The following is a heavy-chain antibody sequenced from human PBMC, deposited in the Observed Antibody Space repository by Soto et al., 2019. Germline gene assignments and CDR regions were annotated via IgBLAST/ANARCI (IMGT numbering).Heavy chain of an antibody. CDR2: IYYSGST. D-gene: IGHD3-16*02. Sequence: PSETLSLTCTVSGGSISSYYWSWIRRPPGKGLEWIGYIYYSGSTNYNPSLKSRVTISVDTSKNQFSLKLSSVTAADTAVYYCARHATADDYIWGSYRWDQSVAAGRDAFDIWGQGTMVTVSS. CDR3: ARHATADDYIWGSYRWDQSVAAGRDAFDI. J-gene: IGHJ3*02. CDR1: GGSISSYY. V-gene: IGHV4-59*08.